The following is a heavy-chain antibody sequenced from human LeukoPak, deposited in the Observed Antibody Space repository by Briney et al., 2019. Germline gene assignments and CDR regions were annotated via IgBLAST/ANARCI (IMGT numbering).Heavy chain of an antibody. V-gene: IGHV3-48*03. D-gene: IGHD3-10*01. CDR2: IGLGGGPI. CDR3: ARTARAGRKLLYYFDY. CDR1: GFTFSSYE. J-gene: IGHJ4*02. Sequence: GGSLRLSCEASGFTFSSYEMNWVRQAPGKGLEWIAYIGLGGGPIYYSDSVQGRFAISRDDATSSVNLQMDGLRGDDTALYYCARTARAGRKLLYYFDYWGQGALVTVAS.